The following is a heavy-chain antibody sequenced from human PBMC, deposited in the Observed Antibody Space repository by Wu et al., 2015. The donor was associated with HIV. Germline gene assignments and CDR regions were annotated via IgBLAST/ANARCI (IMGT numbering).Heavy chain of an antibody. J-gene: IGHJ4*02. Sequence: QVQLVQSGAEVKKPGSSVKVSCKASGGTFSTYAINWVRQAPGQGLEWMAWINPSGGATIYAEAFEGRVTVTTDTSMKTVYMELESLTSGDTAMYFCARDATPITTEFDYWGQGTLITVSS. CDR1: GGTFSTYA. V-gene: IGHV1-2*02. D-gene: IGHD4-11*01. CDR2: INPSGGAT. CDR3: ARDATPITTEFDY.